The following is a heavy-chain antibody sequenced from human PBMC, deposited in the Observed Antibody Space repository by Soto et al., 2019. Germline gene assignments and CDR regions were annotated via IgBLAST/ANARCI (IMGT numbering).Heavy chain of an antibody. CDR2: IYPGDSDT. CDR3: ARTRSFTLGFYYDGMDV. D-gene: IGHD6-6*01. J-gene: IGHJ6*02. CDR1: GYSFASYW. Sequence: GESLKISCQCSGYSFASYWIGWVRQMPGKDLEWMGIIYPGDSDTRYSPSFQGQVTISADKSLRTAYLQWTSLKASDTALYYCARTRSFTLGFYYDGMDVWGQGTTVTVPS. V-gene: IGHV5-51*01.